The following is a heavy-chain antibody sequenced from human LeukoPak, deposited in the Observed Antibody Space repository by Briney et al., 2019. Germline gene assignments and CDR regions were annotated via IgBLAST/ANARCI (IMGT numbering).Heavy chain of an antibody. Sequence: HPGGSLRLSCAASGFTFSSYAMAWVRQAPGKRLEWVSAISGNGGTTYYADSVKGRFTISRDNSKNTLYLQMNSLRAEDTAVYYCARSPYYDFWSGYYMDVWGKGTTVTVSS. V-gene: IGHV3-23*01. J-gene: IGHJ6*03. D-gene: IGHD3-3*01. CDR3: ARSPYYDFWSGYYMDV. CDR2: ISGNGGTT. CDR1: GFTFSSYA.